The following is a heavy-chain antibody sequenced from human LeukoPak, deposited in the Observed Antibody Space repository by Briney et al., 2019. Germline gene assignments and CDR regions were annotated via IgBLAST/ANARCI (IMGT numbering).Heavy chain of an antibody. CDR1: GGSISSSSYY. CDR2: IYYSGST. Sequence: SETLSLTCTVSGGSISSSSYYWGWIRQPPGKGLEWVGSIYYSGSTYYNPSLKSRVTISVDTSKNQFSLKLSSVTAADTAVYYCASQDGVVVIIPGWFDPWGQGTLVTVSS. CDR3: ASQDGVVVIIPGWFDP. D-gene: IGHD3-22*01. J-gene: IGHJ5*02. V-gene: IGHV4-39*01.